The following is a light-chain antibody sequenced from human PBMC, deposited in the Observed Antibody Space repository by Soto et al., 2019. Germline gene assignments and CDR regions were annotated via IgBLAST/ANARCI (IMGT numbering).Light chain of an antibody. J-gene: IGKJ5*01. Sequence: EIVLTQSPGTLSLSRGNRATLSCRASQSLSSSNLAWYQQKPGQAPRLLIYGASTRATGIPARFSGSGSGTEFTLTISSLQSEDFAVYYCQQYNNWPPITFGQGTRLEIK. CDR1: QSLSSSN. V-gene: IGKV3-15*01. CDR3: QQYNNWPPIT. CDR2: GAS.